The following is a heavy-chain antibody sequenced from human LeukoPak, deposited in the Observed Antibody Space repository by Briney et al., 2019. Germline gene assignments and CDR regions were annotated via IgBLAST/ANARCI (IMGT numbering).Heavy chain of an antibody. CDR2: INPKSGGT. Sequence: GASVKVSCKASGYTFTGYYMHWVRQAPGQGLEWMGWINPKSGGTNFAQKFQGRVTMTRDTSISTTYMELSRLRSDDTAVYYCARSPLHMGDYTDYWGQGTLVTVFS. CDR1: GYTFTGYY. J-gene: IGHJ4*02. V-gene: IGHV1-2*02. D-gene: IGHD4-17*01. CDR3: ARSPLHMGDYTDY.